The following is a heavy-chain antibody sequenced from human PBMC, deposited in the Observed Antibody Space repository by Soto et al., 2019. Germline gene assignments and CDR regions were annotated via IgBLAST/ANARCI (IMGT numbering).Heavy chain of an antibody. CDR1: GDTFSSYA. CDR3: AAVGPLHGFFTGSHDY. Sequence: QVQLVQSGAEVKKPGSSVKVSCKASGDTFSSYAISWVRQAPGQGLEWMGAIIPTFDTTNYAQKFQDRVTITADKFTSTAYMELSSLTSEDTAVYYCAAVGPLHGFFTGSHDYWGQGTLVTVSS. D-gene: IGHD3-9*01. V-gene: IGHV1-69*06. J-gene: IGHJ4*02. CDR2: IIPTFDTT.